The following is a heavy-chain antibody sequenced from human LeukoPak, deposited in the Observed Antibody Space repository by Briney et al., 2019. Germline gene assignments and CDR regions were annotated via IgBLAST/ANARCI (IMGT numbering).Heavy chain of an antibody. Sequence: PGGSLRLSCAASGFTFSSYSMNWVRQAPGKGLEWFSSISSSSSYIYYADSVKGRFTISRDNAKNSLYLQMNSLRAEDTAVYYCARDRRITMVRGVIEDYWGQGTLVTVSS. CDR2: ISSSSSYI. CDR3: ARDRRITMVRGVIEDY. V-gene: IGHV3-21*01. J-gene: IGHJ4*02. CDR1: GFTFSSYS. D-gene: IGHD3-10*01.